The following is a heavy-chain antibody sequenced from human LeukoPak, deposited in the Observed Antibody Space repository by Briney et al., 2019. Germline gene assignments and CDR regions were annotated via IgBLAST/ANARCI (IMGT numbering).Heavy chain of an antibody. D-gene: IGHD5-24*01. Sequence: GGSLRLSCAASGFTFSSYAMHWVRQAPGKGLEYVSAISSNGGSTYYANSVKGRFTISRDNSKNTLYLQMGSLRAEDMAVYYCAREDGYVSFDYWGQGTLVTVSS. CDR1: GFTFSSYA. J-gene: IGHJ4*02. CDR2: ISSNGGST. V-gene: IGHV3-64*01. CDR3: AREDGYVSFDY.